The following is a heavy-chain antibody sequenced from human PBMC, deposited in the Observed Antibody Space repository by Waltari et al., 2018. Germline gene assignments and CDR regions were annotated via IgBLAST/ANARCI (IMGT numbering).Heavy chain of an antibody. D-gene: IGHD3-22*01. J-gene: IGHJ6*03. Sequence: QVQLVQSGAEVKKPGSSVKVSCKASGGTFSSYAISWVRQAPGQGLEWMGGIIPIFGTANYAQKFQGRVTITTDESTSTAYMELSSLRSEDTAVYYCARCGRTVNKRAKYYYYYMDVWGKGTTVTVSS. CDR2: IIPIFGTA. V-gene: IGHV1-69*05. CDR3: ARCGRTVNKRAKYYYYYMDV. CDR1: GGTFSSYA.